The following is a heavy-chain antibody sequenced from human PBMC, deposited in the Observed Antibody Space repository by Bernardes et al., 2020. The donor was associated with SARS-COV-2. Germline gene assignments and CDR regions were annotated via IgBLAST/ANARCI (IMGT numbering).Heavy chain of an antibody. CDR1: GFTFASYS. CDR2: ISSTSDRI. Sequence: GGSLRLSCAASGFTFASYSMNWVRQAPGKGPEWVSFISSTSDRIYYADSVKGRFTISRDNAKNLLSLQMNSLRAEDTAVYFCARERGYSYGYFYYAMDVWGQGTTVTVSS. CDR3: ARERGYSYGYFYYAMDV. V-gene: IGHV3-21*06. D-gene: IGHD5-18*01. J-gene: IGHJ6*02.